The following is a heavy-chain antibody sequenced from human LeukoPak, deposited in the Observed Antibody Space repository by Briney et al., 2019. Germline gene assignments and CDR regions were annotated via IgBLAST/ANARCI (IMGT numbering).Heavy chain of an antibody. CDR2: ISFSKSTT. V-gene: IGHV3-23*01. J-gene: IGHJ5*02. CDR1: GFTFSSYA. CDR3: AKLAHPELRDCWSDP. Sequence: GGSLTLSCAASGFTFSSYAMSWVRQAPGKGLEWVSAISFSKSTTYYADSVRGRFTISRDNSKGTLYLQMNSLRAEDTAIYYCAKLAHPELRDCWSDPWGQGTLVTVSS. D-gene: IGHD3-10*01.